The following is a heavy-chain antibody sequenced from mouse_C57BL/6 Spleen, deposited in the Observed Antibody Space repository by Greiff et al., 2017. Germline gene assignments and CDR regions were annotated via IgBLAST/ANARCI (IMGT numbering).Heavy chain of an antibody. CDR2: IYPGDGDT. D-gene: IGHD3-2*02. CDR1: GYAFSSSW. V-gene: IGHV1-82*01. J-gene: IGHJ3*01. CDR3: ARAGDSSGAWFAY. Sequence: LMESGPELVKPGASVKISCKASGYAFSSSWMNWVKQRPGKGLEWIGRIYPGDGDTNYNGKFKGKATLTADKSSSTAYMQLSSLTSEDSAVYFCARAGDSSGAWFAYWGQGTLVTVSA.